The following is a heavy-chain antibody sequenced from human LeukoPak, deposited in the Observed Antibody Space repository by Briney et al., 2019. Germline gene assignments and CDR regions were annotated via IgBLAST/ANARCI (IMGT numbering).Heavy chain of an antibody. CDR3: ARGLRGSGSYRYYMDV. CDR1: GGSFSGYY. V-gene: IGHV4-34*01. J-gene: IGHJ6*03. CDR2: INHSGST. D-gene: IGHD3-10*01. Sequence: SETLSLTCAVYGGSFSGYYWSWIRQPPGKGLEWIGEINHSGSTNYNPSLKSRVTISVDTSKNQFSLKLSSVTAADTAVYYCARGLRGSGSYRYYMDVWSKGTTVTISS.